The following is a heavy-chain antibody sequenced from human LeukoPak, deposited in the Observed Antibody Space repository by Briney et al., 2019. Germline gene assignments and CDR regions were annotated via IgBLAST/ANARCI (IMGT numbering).Heavy chain of an antibody. V-gene: IGHV1-2*02. J-gene: IGHJ5*02. Sequence: ASVKVSCKASGYTFTGYYMHWVRQAPGQGLEWMGWINPNSGGTNYAQKFQGRVTMTRGTSISTAYMELSRLRSDDTAVYYCARWGDSSGWYGGGFDPWGQGTLVTVSS. CDR1: GYTFTGYY. CDR2: INPNSGGT. CDR3: ARWGDSSGWYGGGFDP. D-gene: IGHD6-19*01.